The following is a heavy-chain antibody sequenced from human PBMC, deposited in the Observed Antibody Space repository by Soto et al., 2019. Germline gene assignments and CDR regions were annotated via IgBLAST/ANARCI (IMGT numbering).Heavy chain of an antibody. CDR2: ISNSGST. J-gene: IGHJ3*02. CDR3: ASANYVDYGGKLRGGDAFDI. V-gene: IGHV4-59*01. D-gene: IGHD4-17*01. Sequence: WTWIRQPPGQGLEWIGYISNSGSTNYNPSLKSRITISADTSKNQFSLKLNFVRAEDTAVYYCASANYVDYGGKLRGGDAFDIWGQGTMVTVSS.